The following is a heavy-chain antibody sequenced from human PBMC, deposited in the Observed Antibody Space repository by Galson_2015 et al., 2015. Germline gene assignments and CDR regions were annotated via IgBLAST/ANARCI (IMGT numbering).Heavy chain of an antibody. CDR2: ISSSGSTI. J-gene: IGHJ2*01. D-gene: IGHD5-24*01. CDR1: GFTFSDYY. V-gene: IGHV3-11*01. CDR3: ARVSGGYNTYWYFDL. Sequence: SLRLSCAASGFTFSDYYMGWIRQAPGKGLEWLSYISSSGSTIYYADSVKGRFTISRDNAKNSLYLQMNSLRAEDTAVYYCARVSGGYNTYWYFDLWGRGTLVTVSS.